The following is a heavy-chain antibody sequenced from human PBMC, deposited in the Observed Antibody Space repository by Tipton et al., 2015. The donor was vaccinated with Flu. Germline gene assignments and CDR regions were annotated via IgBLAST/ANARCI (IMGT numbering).Heavy chain of an antibody. CDR1: GDSINNYY. CDR2: VYYSGAT. Sequence: TLSLTCTVSGDSINNYYWSWIRQPPGKGLEWIGYVYYSGATYYSPSLESRLTISLDTSKKQFSLKLNSVTAADTAVYYCARFAYCGGDCYPFDYWGPGTLVTVSS. J-gene: IGHJ4*02. V-gene: IGHV4-59*08. CDR3: ARFAYCGGDCYPFDY. D-gene: IGHD2-21*02.